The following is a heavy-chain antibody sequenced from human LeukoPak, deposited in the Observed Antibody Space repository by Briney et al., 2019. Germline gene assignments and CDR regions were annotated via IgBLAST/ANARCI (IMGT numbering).Heavy chain of an antibody. D-gene: IGHD3-3*01. Sequence: HPGGSLRLSCAASGFTFSSYWMSWVRQAPGKGLVWVLRINSEGGSTSYADSVKGRFTISRDNAKNTLYLKMNILRAEDTAVYYCARDPSRPRYYDFWSGYYTEDYYYYMDVWGKGTTVTVSS. CDR3: ARDPSRPRYYDFWSGYYTEDYYYYMDV. J-gene: IGHJ6*03. CDR1: GFTFSSYW. CDR2: INSEGGST. V-gene: IGHV3-74*01.